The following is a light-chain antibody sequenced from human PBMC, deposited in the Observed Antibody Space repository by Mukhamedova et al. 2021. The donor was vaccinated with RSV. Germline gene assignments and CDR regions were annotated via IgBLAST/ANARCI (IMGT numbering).Light chain of an antibody. J-gene: IGKJ2*01. CDR3: MQALQTPYT. Sequence: YLQKPGQSPQLLIYLGSARASGVPDRFSGSGSGTDFTLRIIRVEAEDVGVYYCMQALQTPYTFGQGTKLEIK. CDR2: LGS. V-gene: IGKV2-28*01.